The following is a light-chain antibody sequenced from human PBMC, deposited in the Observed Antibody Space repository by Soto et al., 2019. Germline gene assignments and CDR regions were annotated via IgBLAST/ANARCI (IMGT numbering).Light chain of an antibody. Sequence: QSVLTQPPSASGTPGQRVTISCSGSNSNIGSNSVNWYQHLPGTAPRLLIYSNNQRPSGVPDRFSGSKSGTSASLAISGLQSEDEADCYCAAWDDSLNVVFGGGTKLTVL. CDR2: SNN. J-gene: IGLJ2*01. CDR3: AAWDDSLNVV. V-gene: IGLV1-44*01. CDR1: NSNIGSNS.